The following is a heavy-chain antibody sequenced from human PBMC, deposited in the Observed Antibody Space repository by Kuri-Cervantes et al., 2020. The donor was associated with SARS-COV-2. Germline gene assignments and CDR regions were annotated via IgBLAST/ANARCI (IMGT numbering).Heavy chain of an antibody. D-gene: IGHD3-10*01. V-gene: IGHV3-23*01. CDR1: GISFSSYA. J-gene: IGHJ4*02. Sequence: GGSLRLSCAAPGISFSSYAMSWVRQAPGKGLEWVPAITDDGGSTYHADSVKGRFTISRNNPKTTLFLQIISLRAEDTAVYHCVKGSAASRPYYFDSWGQGTLVTVSS. CDR3: VKGSAASRPYYFDS. CDR2: ITDDGGST.